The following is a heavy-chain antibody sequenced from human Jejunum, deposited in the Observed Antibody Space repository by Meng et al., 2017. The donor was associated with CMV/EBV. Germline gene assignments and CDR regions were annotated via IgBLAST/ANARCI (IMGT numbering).Heavy chain of an antibody. J-gene: IGHJ5*02. V-gene: IGHV3-7*01. CDR3: VRDQKHALDLWSGYRGSWGSDWFDP. D-gene: IGHD3-3*01. CDR2: IKQDGREK. Sequence: VRQAPGKGMEWVANIKQDGREKNYVDCVKGRFTIYRDNAKNSLYLQVNSLRAEDTAVYYCVRDQKHALDLWSGYRGSWGSDWFDPWGQGTLVTVSS.